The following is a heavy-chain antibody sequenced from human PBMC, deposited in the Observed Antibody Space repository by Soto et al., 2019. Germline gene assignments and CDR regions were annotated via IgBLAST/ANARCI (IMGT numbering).Heavy chain of an antibody. CDR1: GFTFSSYW. D-gene: IGHD3-9*01. J-gene: IGHJ4*02. CDR3: ARGEQIDHILRYFDWLFYFDY. Sequence: GGSLRLSCAASGFTFSSYWMSWVRQAPGKGLEWVANIKQDGSEKYYVDSVKGRFTISRDNAKNSLYLQMNSLRAEDTAVYYCARGEQIDHILRYFDWLFYFDYWGQGTLVTVSS. CDR2: IKQDGSEK. V-gene: IGHV3-7*05.